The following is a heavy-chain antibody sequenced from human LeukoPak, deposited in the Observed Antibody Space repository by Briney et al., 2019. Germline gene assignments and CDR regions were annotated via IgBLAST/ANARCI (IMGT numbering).Heavy chain of an antibody. CDR3: ARVATGDFFYFDH. J-gene: IGHJ4*02. CDR2: IIPIFGTA. D-gene: IGHD7-27*01. CDR1: GGTFSSYA. V-gene: IGHV1-69*05. Sequence: ASVKVSCKASGGTFSSYAISWVRQAPGQGLEWMGGIIPIFGTANYAQKFQGRVTITTDESTSTAYMELSSLRSEDTAVYYCARVATGDFFYFDHWGQGTLVTVSS.